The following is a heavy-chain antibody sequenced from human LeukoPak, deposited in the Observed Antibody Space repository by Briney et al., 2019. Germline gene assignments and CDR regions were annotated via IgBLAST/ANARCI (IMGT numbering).Heavy chain of an antibody. CDR1: GFTFSSYW. CDR3: ARDFYSSVWNDAFDI. D-gene: IGHD6-19*01. Sequence: GGSLRLSCAASGFTFSSYWMHWVRQAPGKGLVWVSRINSDGSSTSYADSVKGRFTISRDNAKNTLYLQMNSQRAEDTAVYYCARDFYSSVWNDAFDIWGQGTMVTVSS. J-gene: IGHJ3*02. V-gene: IGHV3-74*01. CDR2: INSDGSST.